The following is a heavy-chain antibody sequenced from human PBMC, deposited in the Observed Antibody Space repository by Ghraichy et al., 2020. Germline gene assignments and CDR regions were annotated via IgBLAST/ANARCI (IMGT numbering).Heavy chain of an antibody. CDR3: ARVGRCSSTSCYRENWFDP. J-gene: IGHJ5*02. V-gene: IGHV4-30-4*08. Sequence: SETLSLTCTVSGGSISSGDYYWSWIRQPPRKGLEWIGYIYYSGSTYYNPSLKSRVTISVDTSKNQFSLKLSSVTAADTAVYYCARVGRCSSTSCYRENWFDPWGQGTLVTVSS. CDR2: IYYSGST. D-gene: IGHD2-2*01. CDR1: GGSISSGDYY.